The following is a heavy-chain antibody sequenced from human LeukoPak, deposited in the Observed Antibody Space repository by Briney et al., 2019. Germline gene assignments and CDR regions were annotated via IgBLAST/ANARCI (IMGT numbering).Heavy chain of an antibody. Sequence: GASVKVSCKASGYTFTGYYMHWVRQVPGQGLEWMGWINPNSGGTNYAQKFQGRVTMTRDTSISTAYMELSRLRSDDTAVYYCARRRYCSSTSCYTDWFDPWGQGTLVTVSS. CDR1: GYTFTGYY. CDR3: ARRRYCSSTSCYTDWFDP. CDR2: INPNSGGT. D-gene: IGHD2-2*02. V-gene: IGHV1-2*02. J-gene: IGHJ5*02.